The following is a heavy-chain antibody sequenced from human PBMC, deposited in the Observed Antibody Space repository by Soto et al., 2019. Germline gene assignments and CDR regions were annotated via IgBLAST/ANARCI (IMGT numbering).Heavy chain of an antibody. V-gene: IGHV1-69*02. Sequence: QVQLVQSGAEVKKPGSSVKVSCKASGGTFSSYTISWVRQAPGQGLEWMGRIIPILGIANYAQKFQGSVTITADKSTSTAYMELSSLRSEDTAVYYCARGYGSGSYGAFDIWGQGTMVTVSS. J-gene: IGHJ3*02. CDR2: IIPILGIA. D-gene: IGHD3-10*01. CDR3: ARGYGSGSYGAFDI. CDR1: GGTFSSYT.